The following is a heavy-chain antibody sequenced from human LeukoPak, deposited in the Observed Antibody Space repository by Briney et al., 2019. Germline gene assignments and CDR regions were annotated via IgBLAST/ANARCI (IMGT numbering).Heavy chain of an antibody. D-gene: IGHD2-2*01. V-gene: IGHV1-8*01. J-gene: IGHJ4*02. CDR3: ASSHRYCSSTSCYLPRY. CDR2: MNPNSGNT. CDR1: GYTFTSYD. Sequence: ASVKVSCKASGYTFTSYDINWVRQATGQGLEWMGWMNPNSGNTGYAQKFQGRVTMTRNTSISTAYMELSSLRSEDTAVYYCASSHRYCSSTSCYLPRYWGQGTLVTVSS.